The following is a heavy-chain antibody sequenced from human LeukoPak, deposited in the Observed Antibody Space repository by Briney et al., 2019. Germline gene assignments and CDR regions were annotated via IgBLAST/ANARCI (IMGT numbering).Heavy chain of an antibody. V-gene: IGHV3-53*05. CDR3: ARETPIAVAGYFDY. Sequence: GSLRLSCAASGFTVSSNYMSWVRQAPGKGLEWVSIIYSGGSTYYADSVKGRFTISRDNSKNTLYLQMNSLRAEDTAVYYCARETPIAVAGYFDYWGQGTLVTVSS. J-gene: IGHJ4*02. CDR1: GFTVSSNY. CDR2: IYSGGST. D-gene: IGHD6-19*01.